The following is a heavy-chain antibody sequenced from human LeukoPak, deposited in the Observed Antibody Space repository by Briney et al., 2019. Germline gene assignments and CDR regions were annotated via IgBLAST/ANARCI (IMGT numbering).Heavy chain of an antibody. D-gene: IGHD3-22*01. V-gene: IGHV4-59*01. CDR2: IFYSGST. CDR3: ARGPYSYDSSGAFDI. J-gene: IGHJ3*02. Sequence: SETLSLTCTVSGGSISSYYWSWIRQPPGKGLEWIGYIFYSGSTNYNPSLKSRVTISVDTSKNQFSLKLSSVTAADTAVYYCARGPYSYDSSGAFDIWGQGTMVTVSS. CDR1: GGSISSYY.